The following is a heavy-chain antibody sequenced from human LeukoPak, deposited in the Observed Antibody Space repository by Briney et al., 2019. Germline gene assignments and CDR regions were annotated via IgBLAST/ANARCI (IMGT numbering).Heavy chain of an antibody. J-gene: IGHJ3*02. CDR2: IYYSGST. V-gene: IGHV4-39*07. CDR3: ARDQGNVDSSGWYFVGNAFDM. Sequence: NPSETLSLTCAVSGGSISSSSYYWGWIRQPPGKGLEWIGSIYYSGSTYYNPSLKSRVTISVDTSNNQFSLRLSSVTAADTAVYYCARDQGNVDSSGWYFVGNAFDMWGQGTMVTVSS. CDR1: GGSISSSSYY. D-gene: IGHD6-19*01.